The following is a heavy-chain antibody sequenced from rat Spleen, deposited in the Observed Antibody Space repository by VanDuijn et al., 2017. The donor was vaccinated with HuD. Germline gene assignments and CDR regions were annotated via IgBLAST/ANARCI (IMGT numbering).Heavy chain of an antibody. CDR2: LSYDGTAT. J-gene: IGHJ2*01. Sequence: EVQLVESGGGLVQPGRSLKLSCAASGFTFSHYGMAWVRQAPTKGLEWVATLSYDGTATYYRDSVKGRFTLSRDNAKSTLYLQRDSLRSEDTATYYCARHYYDGSYYFDYWGQGVMVTVSS. CDR1: GFTFSHYG. CDR3: ARHYYDGSYYFDY. D-gene: IGHD1-12*02. V-gene: IGHV5-29*01.